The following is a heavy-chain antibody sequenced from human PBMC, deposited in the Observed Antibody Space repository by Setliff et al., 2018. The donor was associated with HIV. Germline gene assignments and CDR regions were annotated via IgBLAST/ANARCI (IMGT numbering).Heavy chain of an antibody. V-gene: IGHV1-69*06. CDR3: ARGQGVHFWVNDAFDI. CDR1: GGTFGSYA. D-gene: IGHD3-10*01. Sequence: SVKVSCKASGGTFGSYAISWVRQAPGQGLEGLGGIIPIFATTNYAQKFQGRVTITADKSTSTIYMELSSLRSDDTAVYYCARGQGVHFWVNDAFDIWGQGTRVTVSS. J-gene: IGHJ3*02. CDR2: IIPIFATT.